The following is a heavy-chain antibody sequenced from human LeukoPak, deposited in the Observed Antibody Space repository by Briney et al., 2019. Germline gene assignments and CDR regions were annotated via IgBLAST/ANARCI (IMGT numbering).Heavy chain of an antibody. V-gene: IGHV3-49*03. Sequence: GGSLRLSCTASGFTFGDYAMSWFRQAPGKGREGVGFIRSKEYGGTIEYAASVKGRFTISRDDSTSIAYLQMNSLKIEDTAVYYCTRDRGVGYAISWRGGLYNFDYWGHGTLVTVSS. J-gene: IGHJ4*01. D-gene: IGHD2-2*03. CDR1: GFTFGDYA. CDR2: IRSKEYGGTI. CDR3: TRDRGVGYAISWRGGLYNFDY.